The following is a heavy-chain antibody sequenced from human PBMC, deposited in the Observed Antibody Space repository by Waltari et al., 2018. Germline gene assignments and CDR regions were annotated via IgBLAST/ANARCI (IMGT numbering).Heavy chain of an antibody. J-gene: IGHJ5*02. CDR2: IGSSGRNT. Sequence: EVQLLESGGGLVQPGGSLRLSCAASGFTFIRYDMSWVRQAPGKGLEWVSVIGSSGRNTYYADSVKGRFSISRDDSKNTLYLQMNSLRAEDTAVYYCAKGPAARTNWFDPWGQGTLVTVSS. CDR1: GFTFIRYD. D-gene: IGHD2-2*01. CDR3: AKGPAARTNWFDP. V-gene: IGHV3-23*01.